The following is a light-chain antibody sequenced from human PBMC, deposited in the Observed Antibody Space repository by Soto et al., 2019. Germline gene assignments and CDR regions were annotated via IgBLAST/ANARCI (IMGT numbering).Light chain of an antibody. V-gene: IGKV3-20*01. CDR2: GAS. Sequence: EIVLTQSPGTLSLSPGERATLSCKASQSVSSSYLAWYRQKPGQAPRLLIHGASSRATGIPDRVSGGGSGTDFTLTISRLEPEDFAVYYCQQYGSSPSITFGQGTRLDIK. CDR1: QSVSSSY. CDR3: QQYGSSPSIT. J-gene: IGKJ5*01.